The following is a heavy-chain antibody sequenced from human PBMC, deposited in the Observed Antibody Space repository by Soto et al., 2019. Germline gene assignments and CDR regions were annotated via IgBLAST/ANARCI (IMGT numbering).Heavy chain of an antibody. Sequence: PWGSLRTSCAAPGFTFSNAWMEWVRQGPGKGLEWVGRIKSKTDGGTTDYAAPVKGRFTITRDDSKNTLYLQMNSLKTEDTAVYYCTTDHHVNYAFDIWGQGTMVTVSS. CDR1: GFTFSNAW. CDR3: TTDHHVNYAFDI. V-gene: IGHV3-15*01. CDR2: IKSKTDGGTT. J-gene: IGHJ3*02.